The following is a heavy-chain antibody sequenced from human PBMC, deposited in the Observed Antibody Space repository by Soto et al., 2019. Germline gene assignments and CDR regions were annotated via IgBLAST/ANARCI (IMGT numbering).Heavy chain of an antibody. CDR2: IYYSGST. CDR3: GTMPIVVEPAPMDV. Sequence: SETLSLTCTVSGFSIGSGGYYWSWIRQPPGKGLEWIGYIYYSGSTSYNASLKSRTSISADPSNNQFSLKLHSLTAADTAVYFCGTMPIVVEPAPMDVWGPGTSVTVSS. J-gene: IGHJ6*02. CDR1: GFSIGSGGYY. V-gene: IGHV4-30-4*01. D-gene: IGHD2-2*01.